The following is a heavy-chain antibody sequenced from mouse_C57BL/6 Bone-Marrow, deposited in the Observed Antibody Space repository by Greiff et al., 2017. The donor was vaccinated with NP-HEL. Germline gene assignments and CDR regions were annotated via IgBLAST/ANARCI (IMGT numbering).Heavy chain of an antibody. V-gene: IGHV1-19*01. CDR2: INPYNGGT. Sequence: EVQLQQSGPVLVKPGASVKMSCKASGYTFTDSYMNWVKQSHGKSLEWIGVINPYNGGTSYNQKFKGKATLTVDKSSSTAYMELNSLTSEDSAVYYCARRAQALYAMDYWGQGTSVTVSS. CDR1: GYTFTDSY. J-gene: IGHJ4*01. CDR3: ARRAQALYAMDY. D-gene: IGHD3-2*02.